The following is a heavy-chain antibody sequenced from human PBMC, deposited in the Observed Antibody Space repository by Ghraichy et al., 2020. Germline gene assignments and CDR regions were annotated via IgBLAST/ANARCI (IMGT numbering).Heavy chain of an antibody. J-gene: IGHJ4*02. Sequence: ASVKVSCKASGYTFTGYYMHWVRQAPGQGLEWMGWINPNSGGTNYAQKFQGRVTMTRDTSISTAYMELSRLRSDDTAVYYCARASWYDSSGYYPQADYWGQGTLVTVSS. CDR3: ARASWYDSSGYYPQADY. CDR2: INPNSGGT. V-gene: IGHV1-2*02. D-gene: IGHD3-22*01. CDR1: GYTFTGYY.